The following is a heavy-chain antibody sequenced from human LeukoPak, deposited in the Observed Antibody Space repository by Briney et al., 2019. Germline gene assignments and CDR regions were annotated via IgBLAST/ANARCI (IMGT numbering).Heavy chain of an antibody. CDR2: IIPNLGIA. J-gene: IGHJ4*02. Sequence: SVKVSCKASGGTFTSYAISWVRQAPGQGLEWMGRIIPNLGIANYAQKFQGRVTITADKSTSTAYMELSSLRSEDTAVYYCADSYSSSWSGYFDYWGQGTLVTVSS. V-gene: IGHV1-69*04. CDR3: ADSYSSSWSGYFDY. CDR1: GGTFTSYA. D-gene: IGHD6-13*01.